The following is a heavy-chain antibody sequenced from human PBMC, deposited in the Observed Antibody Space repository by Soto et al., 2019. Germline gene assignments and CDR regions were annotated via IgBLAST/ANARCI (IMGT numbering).Heavy chain of an antibody. D-gene: IGHD3-16*01. Sequence: LRLSCAASGFTFSGSAMHWVRQASGKGLEWVGRIRSKANSYATAYAASVKGRFTISRDDSKNTAYLQMNSLKTEDTAVYYCTNHFRGGVPFDYWGQGTLVTVSS. CDR3: TNHFRGGVPFDY. J-gene: IGHJ4*02. CDR2: IRSKANSYAT. CDR1: GFTFSGSA. V-gene: IGHV3-73*01.